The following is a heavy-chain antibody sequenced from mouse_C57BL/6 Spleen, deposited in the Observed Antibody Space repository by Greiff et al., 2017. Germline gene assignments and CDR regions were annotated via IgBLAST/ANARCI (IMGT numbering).Heavy chain of an antibody. J-gene: IGHJ4*01. CDR2: INPNNGGT. Sequence: EVQLQQSGPELVKPGASVKMSCKASGYTFTDYNMHWVKQSHGKSLEWIGYINPNNGGTSYNQKFKGKATLTVNKSSSTAYMELRSLTSEDSAVYYCARSSLRDYYAMDYWGQGTSVTVSS. CDR1: GYTFTDYN. CDR3: ARSSLRDYYAMDY. V-gene: IGHV1-22*01.